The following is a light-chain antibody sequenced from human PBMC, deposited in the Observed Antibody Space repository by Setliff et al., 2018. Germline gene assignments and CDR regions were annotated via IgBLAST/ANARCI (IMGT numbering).Light chain of an antibody. Sequence: QSALTQPASVSGSSGQSVTISCTGTSSDIGSNNLVSWYQHHPGIAPKLVISEVNKRPSGISSRFSGSKSGNTASLTISGLQADDETLYYCCAYSGSRTSWMFGGGTKVTVL. CDR3: CAYSGSRTSWM. CDR2: EVN. CDR1: SSDIGSNNL. V-gene: IGLV2-23*02. J-gene: IGLJ3*02.